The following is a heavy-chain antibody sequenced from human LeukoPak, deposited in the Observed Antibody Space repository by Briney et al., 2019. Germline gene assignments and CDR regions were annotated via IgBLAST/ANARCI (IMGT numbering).Heavy chain of an antibody. CDR2: ISAYNGNT. Sequence: GASVTVSFKPSVYTFTNYGISWVRQAAGQGLEWMGCISAYNGNTNYAHKLQGRVTMTTDPCTSTAYIEVRSLRSDDTAVYYCARVGLTGSGWYSATYSDYWGQGTLVTVSS. V-gene: IGHV1-18*01. J-gene: IGHJ4*02. CDR3: ARVGLTGSGWYSATYSDY. CDR1: VYTFTNYG. D-gene: IGHD6-19*01.